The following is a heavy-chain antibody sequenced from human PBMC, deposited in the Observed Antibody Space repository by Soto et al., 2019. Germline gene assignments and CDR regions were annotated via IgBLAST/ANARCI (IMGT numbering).Heavy chain of an antibody. V-gene: IGHV3-23*01. CDR2: ISGSGGST. Sequence: GGSLRLSCAVSGFTFEDYAMHWVRQAPGKGLEWVSGISGSGGSTYYADSVKGRFTISRDNSKNTLYLQMNSLRAEDTAVYYCAKAPGGSGSSWFDPWGQGTLVTVSS. CDR1: GFTFEDYA. D-gene: IGHD6-19*01. CDR3: AKAPGGSGSSWFDP. J-gene: IGHJ5*02.